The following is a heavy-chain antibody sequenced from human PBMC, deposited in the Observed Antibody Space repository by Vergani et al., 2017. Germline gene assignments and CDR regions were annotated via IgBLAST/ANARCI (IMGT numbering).Heavy chain of an antibody. CDR1: GFSLSTSGVG. V-gene: IGHV2-5*01. CDR2: LYWNDDK. CDR3: APTIFATIEESYHDYGMDV. J-gene: IGHJ6*02. Sequence: QIPLPESGPTLVKTPQTLPLTCPFSGFSLSTSGVGVGWFRHPPVKALEWLALLYWNDDKRYNPSLKSRLTITKDTSKNQGVLTMTQIDPVETATYYCAPTIFATIEESYHDYGMDVWGQGP. D-gene: IGHD3-9*01.